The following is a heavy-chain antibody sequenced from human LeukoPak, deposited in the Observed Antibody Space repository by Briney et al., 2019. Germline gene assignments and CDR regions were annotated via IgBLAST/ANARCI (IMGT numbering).Heavy chain of an antibody. CDR3: ARDYCSSTSCLFDY. V-gene: IGHV1-2*06. Sequence: EASVKVSCKTSGYTLTGYHMHWVRQAPGQGLEWMGRINPNSGDTNYAQKFQGRVTMTRDTSISTAYMELSRLTSDDTAMYYCARDYCSSTSCLFDYWGQGTLVTVSS. CDR1: GYTLTGYH. J-gene: IGHJ4*02. CDR2: INPNSGDT. D-gene: IGHD2-2*01.